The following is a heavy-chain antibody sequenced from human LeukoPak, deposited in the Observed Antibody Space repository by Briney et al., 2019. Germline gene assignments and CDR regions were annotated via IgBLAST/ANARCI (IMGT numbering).Heavy chain of an antibody. CDR3: ARGNGHYSEDFDY. D-gene: IGHD3-10*01. V-gene: IGHV3-53*01. CDR2: IYSGGST. J-gene: IGHJ4*02. Sequence: GGSLRLSCAASGFTVSSNYMSWVRQAPGKGLEWVSVIYSGGSTYYADSVKGRFTISRDNSKNTLYLQMNSLRAEDTAVYYCARGNGHYSEDFDYWGQGTLVTVSS. CDR1: GFTVSSNY.